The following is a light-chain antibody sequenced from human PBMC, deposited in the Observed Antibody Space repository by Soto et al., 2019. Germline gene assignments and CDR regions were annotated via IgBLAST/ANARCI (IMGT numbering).Light chain of an antibody. CDR1: SSDVGSYNL. Sequence: QSVLTQPASVSGSPGQSITISCTGTSSDVGSYNLVSWYQQYPGKAPKLMIYEVSKWPSGVSNRFSGSKSGNTASLVITGLQAEDEADYYCQSYDSSLSGVVFGGGTKLTVL. CDR2: EVS. J-gene: IGLJ2*01. V-gene: IGLV2-14*02. CDR3: QSYDSSLSGVV.